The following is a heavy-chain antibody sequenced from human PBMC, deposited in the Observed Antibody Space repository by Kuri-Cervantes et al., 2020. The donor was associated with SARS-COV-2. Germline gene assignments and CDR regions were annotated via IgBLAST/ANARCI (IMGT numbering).Heavy chain of an antibody. J-gene: IGHJ4*02. CDR1: GFTVSSNY. Sequence: GGSLRLSCAASGFTVSSNYMSWVRQAPGKGLEWVSVIYSGGSTYYADSVKGRFTISRHNSKNTLYLQMNSLRAEDTAVYYCARVFRYSSSWYYLDYWGQGTLVTVSS. CDR3: ARVFRYSSSWYYLDY. D-gene: IGHD6-13*01. CDR2: IYSGGST. V-gene: IGHV3-53*01.